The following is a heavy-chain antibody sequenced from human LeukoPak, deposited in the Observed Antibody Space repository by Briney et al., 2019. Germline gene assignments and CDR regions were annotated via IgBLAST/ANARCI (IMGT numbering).Heavy chain of an antibody. V-gene: IGHV4-59*01. Sequence: PSETLSLTCTVSDDSITIYYWTWIRQPPGKGLEWIGYIDHTGSTNYNPSLNSRVTISRDTSKNHFSLELSSVTAADTAVYYCARVEGLIWYDYVWGSYRPGYYFDYWGQGTLVTVSS. D-gene: IGHD3-16*02. CDR3: ARVEGLIWYDYVWGSYRPGYYFDY. CDR2: IDHTGST. CDR1: DDSITIYY. J-gene: IGHJ4*02.